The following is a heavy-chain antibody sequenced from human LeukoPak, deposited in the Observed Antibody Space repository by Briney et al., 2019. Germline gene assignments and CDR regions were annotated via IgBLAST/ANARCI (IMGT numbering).Heavy chain of an antibody. CDR3: AYRVRIAVAVNAFDI. J-gene: IGHJ3*02. V-gene: IGHV3-30-3*01. CDR1: GFTLSSYA. CDR2: ISYDGSNK. D-gene: IGHD6-19*01. Sequence: GRSLRLSCAASGFTLSSYAMHWVRQAPGKGLEWVAVISYDGSNKYYADSVKGRFTISRDNSKNTLYLQMNSLRAGDTAVYYCAYRVRIAVAVNAFDIWGQGTMVTVSS.